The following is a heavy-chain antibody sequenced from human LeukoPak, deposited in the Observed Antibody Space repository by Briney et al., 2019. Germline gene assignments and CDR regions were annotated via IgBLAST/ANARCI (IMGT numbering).Heavy chain of an antibody. V-gene: IGHV4-61*01. CDR3: ASSSSGYSYAYYFDY. D-gene: IGHD5-18*01. J-gene: IGHJ4*02. Sequence: PSETLSLTCTVSGYSISTGYYWDWIRQPPGKGLEWIGYIYYSGSTNYNPSLKSRVTISVDTSKNQFSLKLSSVTAADTAVYYCASSSSGYSYAYYFDYWGQGTLVTVSS. CDR2: IYYSGST. CDR1: GYSISTGYY.